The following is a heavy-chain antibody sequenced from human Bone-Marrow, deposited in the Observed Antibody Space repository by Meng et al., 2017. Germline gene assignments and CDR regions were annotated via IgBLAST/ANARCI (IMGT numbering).Heavy chain of an antibody. V-gene: IGHV1-8*01. Sequence: ASVKVSCKASGYTFTSYDINWVRQATGQGLEWTGWMNPNSGNTGYAQKFQGRVTMTRNTSISTAYMELSSLRSEDTAVYYCARAGIAAAGVDYWGQGTLVTVSS. CDR1: GYTFTSYD. CDR2: MNPNSGNT. D-gene: IGHD6-13*01. CDR3: ARAGIAAAGVDY. J-gene: IGHJ4*02.